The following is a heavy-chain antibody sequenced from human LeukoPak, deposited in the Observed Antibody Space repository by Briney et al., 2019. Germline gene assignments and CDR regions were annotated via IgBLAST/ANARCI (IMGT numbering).Heavy chain of an antibody. D-gene: IGHD4-4*01. V-gene: IGHV4-31*03. CDR3: ARGLQGAFDI. Sequence: SETLSLTCTVSGGSISSGGHYWSWIRQHPGKGLEWIGYIYYSGSTYYNPSLKSRVTISVDTSKNQFSLKLSSVTAADTAVYYCARGLQGAFDIWGQGTMVTVSS. CDR2: IYYSGST. J-gene: IGHJ3*02. CDR1: GGSISSGGHY.